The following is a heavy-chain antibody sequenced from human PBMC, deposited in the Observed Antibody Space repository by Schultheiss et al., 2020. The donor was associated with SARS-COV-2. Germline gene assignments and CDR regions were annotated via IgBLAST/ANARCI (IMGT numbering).Heavy chain of an antibody. CDR1: GFTFSDHY. J-gene: IGHJ4*02. V-gene: IGHV3-72*01. CDR2: TRNKANSYTT. CDR3: ARGDSSGYYYDWLTHNDY. Sequence: GGSLRLSCAASGFTFSDHYMDWVRQAPGKGLEWVGRTRNKANSYTTEYAASVKGRFTISRHDSKGIAYLQMNSLQTEDTALYYCARGDSSGYYYDWLTHNDYWGQGTLVTVSS. D-gene: IGHD3-22*01.